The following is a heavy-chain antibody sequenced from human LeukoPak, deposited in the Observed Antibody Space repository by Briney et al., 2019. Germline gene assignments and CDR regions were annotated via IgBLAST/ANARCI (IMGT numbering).Heavy chain of an antibody. CDR2: ITPSSGGT. CDR3: AKVASTTRRHDAFDI. D-gene: IGHD1-1*01. J-gene: IGHJ3*02. V-gene: IGHV1-2*02. CDR1: GYALTDYY. Sequence: ASAKVSCKASGYALTDYYIHWVRQAPGQGLEWMGWITPSSGGTIYAQKFQGRVTMTRDMSISTAYMELSRLRSDDTAVYYCAKVASTTRRHDAFDIWGQGTLVTVSS.